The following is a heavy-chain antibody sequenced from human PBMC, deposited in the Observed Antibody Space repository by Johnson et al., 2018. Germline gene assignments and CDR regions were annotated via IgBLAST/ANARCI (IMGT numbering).Heavy chain of an antibody. CDR3: AREIRGGNSAQYFQH. V-gene: IGHV3-30*03. CDR1: GFTFSTYG. Sequence: QVELRESGGGVVQPGRSLRLSCAASGFTFSTYGMHWVRQAPGKGLEWVAVISYDGSNIYYADSVKGRFTIPRANSKNTRYLQMKRLRAEDTAVYYCAREIRGGNSAQYFQHWGQGTLVTVSS. CDR2: ISYDGSNI. D-gene: IGHD4-23*01. J-gene: IGHJ1*01.